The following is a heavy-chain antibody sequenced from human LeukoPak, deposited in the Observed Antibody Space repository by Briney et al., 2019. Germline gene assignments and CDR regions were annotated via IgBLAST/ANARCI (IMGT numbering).Heavy chain of an antibody. Sequence: GGSLRLSCAASGISFRNYAMSWVRQAPARGPEWVSSLRGNDETFYADAVKGRFTLSRDDSRNTVYLQLNNLRVEDTAIYYCARASWVSDPDAVRWGQGTQVTVSS. CDR2: LRGNDET. D-gene: IGHD3-10*01. V-gene: IGHV3-23*01. J-gene: IGHJ4*02. CDR3: ARASWVSDPDAVR. CDR1: GISFRNYA.